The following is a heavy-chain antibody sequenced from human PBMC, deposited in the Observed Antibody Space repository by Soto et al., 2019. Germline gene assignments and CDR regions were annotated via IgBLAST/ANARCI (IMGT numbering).Heavy chain of an antibody. D-gene: IGHD2-2*01. Sequence: GASVKVSCKASGGTFSSYAISWVRQAPGQGLEWMGGIIPIFGTANYAQKFQGRVTITADKSTSTAYMELSSLRSEDTAVYYCARGTPRARYCSSTSCIISDIWGQGTMVTVSS. J-gene: IGHJ3*02. CDR3: ARGTPRARYCSSTSCIISDI. V-gene: IGHV1-69*06. CDR2: IIPIFGTA. CDR1: GGTFSSYA.